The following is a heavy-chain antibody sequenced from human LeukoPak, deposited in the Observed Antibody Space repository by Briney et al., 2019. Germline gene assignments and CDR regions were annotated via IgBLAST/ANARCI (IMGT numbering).Heavy chain of an antibody. D-gene: IGHD4-11*01. CDR1: GGSISSSTYY. CDR2: IYYSGST. CDR3: ARPGASKTLYYFDY. V-gene: IGHV4-39*01. Sequence: PSETLSLTCTVSGGSISSSTYYWGWIRQPPGKGLEWIGSIYYSGSTYYNPSPKSRVTISVDTSKNQFSLKLSSVTAADTAVYYCARPGASKTLYYFDYWGQGTLVTVSS. J-gene: IGHJ4*02.